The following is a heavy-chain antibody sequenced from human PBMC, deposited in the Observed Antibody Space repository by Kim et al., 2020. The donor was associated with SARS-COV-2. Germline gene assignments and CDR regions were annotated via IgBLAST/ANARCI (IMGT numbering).Heavy chain of an antibody. V-gene: IGHV3-9*01. D-gene: IGHD1-1*01. Sequence: GGSLRLSCAASGFTFDDYAMHWVRQAPGKGLEWVSGISWNSGSIGYADSVKGRFTISRDNAKNSLYLQMNSLRAEDTALYYCAKDIWDGYNWAYFDLWGRGTLVTVSS. J-gene: IGHJ2*01. CDR1: GFTFDDYA. CDR3: AKDIWDGYNWAYFDL. CDR2: ISWNSGSI.